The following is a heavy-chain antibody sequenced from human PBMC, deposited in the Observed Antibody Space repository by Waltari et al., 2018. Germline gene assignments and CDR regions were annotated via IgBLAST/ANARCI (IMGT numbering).Heavy chain of an antibody. V-gene: IGHV4-30-4*08. Sequence: QVQLQESGPGLVKPSQTLSLTCTVSGGSISSGDYYWSWIRQPPGKGLGWLGYIYYRWRTYYNPSLKSRVTISVDTSKTQFSLKLSSVTAADTAVYYCALRNDFWSGYGWFDPWGQGTLVTVSS. J-gene: IGHJ5*02. CDR2: IYYRWRT. CDR3: ALRNDFWSGYGWFDP. CDR1: GGSISSGDYY. D-gene: IGHD3-3*01.